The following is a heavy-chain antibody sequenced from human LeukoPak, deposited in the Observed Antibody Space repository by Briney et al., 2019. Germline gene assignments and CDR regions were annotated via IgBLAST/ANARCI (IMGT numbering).Heavy chain of an antibody. CDR2: VYSSGST. D-gene: IGHD1-26*01. CDR3: ARETQWGRRFIDY. V-gene: IGHV4-4*07. CDR1: GGAITGYY. J-gene: IGHJ4*02. Sequence: SETLSLTCTVSGGAITGYYWSWIRPPAGKGLEWIGRVYSSGSTNYNPSLKSRVTMSVDTSKNQFSLKLSSVTAADRAVYYCARETQWGRRFIDYWGQGTLVTVSS.